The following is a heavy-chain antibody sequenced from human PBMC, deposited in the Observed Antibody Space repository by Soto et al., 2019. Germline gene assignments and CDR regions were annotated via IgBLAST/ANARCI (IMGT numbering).Heavy chain of an antibody. CDR2: IYYSGST. V-gene: IGHV4-31*03. CDR1: GGSISSGGYY. J-gene: IGHJ4*02. D-gene: IGHD2-8*02. CDR3: ARDKITGPFDY. Sequence: SETLSLTCTVSGGSISSGGYYWSWIRQHPGKGLEWIGYIYYSGSTYYNPSLKSRVTISVDTSKNQFSLKLTSVTAADTAVYYCARDKITGPFDYWGQGTLVTVPQ.